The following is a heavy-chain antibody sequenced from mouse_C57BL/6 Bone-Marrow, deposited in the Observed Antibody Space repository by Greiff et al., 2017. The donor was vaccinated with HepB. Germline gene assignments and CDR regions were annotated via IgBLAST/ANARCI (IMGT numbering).Heavy chain of an antibody. D-gene: IGHD2-1*01. J-gene: IGHJ2*01. Sequence: QVHVKQPGTELVKPGASVKLSCKASGYTFTSYWMHWVKQRPGQGLEWIGNINPSNGGTNYNEKFKSKATLTVDKSSSTAYMQLSSLTSEDSAVYYCARGYGKQSYYFDYWGQGTTLTVSS. V-gene: IGHV1-53*01. CDR3: ARGYGKQSYYFDY. CDR2: INPSNGGT. CDR1: GYTFTSYW.